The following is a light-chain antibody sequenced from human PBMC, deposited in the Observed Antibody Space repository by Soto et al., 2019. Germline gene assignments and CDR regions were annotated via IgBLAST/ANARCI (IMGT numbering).Light chain of an antibody. J-gene: IGKJ5*01. Sequence: EIVLTQSPGTLSLSPGEGATLSCRASQSVSSSYIAWYQQRPGQAPRLLIYGASSRATGIPDRFSGTGSGTDFTLTISRLEPEDFAVYYCQQRSYPITFGQGTRLEIK. CDR1: QSVSSSY. V-gene: IGKV3-20*01. CDR2: GAS. CDR3: QQRSYPIT.